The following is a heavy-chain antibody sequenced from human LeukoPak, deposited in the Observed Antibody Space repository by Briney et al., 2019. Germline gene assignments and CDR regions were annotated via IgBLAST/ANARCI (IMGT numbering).Heavy chain of an antibody. CDR2: IYWDDDK. CDR3: AHTPFRYCSSTSCYSPNYYYYYGMDV. D-gene: IGHD2-2*01. J-gene: IGHJ6*02. Sequence: SGPTLVNPTQPLTLTCTFSGFSLSTSGVGVGWIRQPPGKALEWLALIYWDDDKRYSPSLKSRLTITKDNSKNQVVLTMTNMDPVDTATYYCAHTPFRYCSSTSCYSPNYYYYYGMDVWGQGTTVTVSS. V-gene: IGHV2-5*02. CDR1: GFSLSTSGVG.